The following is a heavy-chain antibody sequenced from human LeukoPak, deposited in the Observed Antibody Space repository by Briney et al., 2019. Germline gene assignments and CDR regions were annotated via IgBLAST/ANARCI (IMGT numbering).Heavy chain of an antibody. V-gene: IGHV1-2*02. D-gene: IGHD5-12*01. CDR3: ARVSYSGYDLNWFDP. CDR1: GYTFTSYY. CDR2: INPNSGGT. Sequence: ASVKVSCKASGYTFTSYYMHWVRQAPGQGLEWMGWINPNSGGTNYAQKFQGRVTMTRDTSISTAYMELSRLRSDDTAVYYCARVSYSGYDLNWFDPWGQGTLVTVSS. J-gene: IGHJ5*02.